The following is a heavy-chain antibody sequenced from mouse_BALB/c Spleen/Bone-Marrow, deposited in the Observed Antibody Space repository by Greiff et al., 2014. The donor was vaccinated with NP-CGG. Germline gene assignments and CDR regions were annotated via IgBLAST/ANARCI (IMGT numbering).Heavy chain of an antibody. J-gene: IGHJ3*01. Sequence: VQLQQSGPELVKPGASVKITCKASGYTFTDYIMDWVRLSYGKSLEWIGDINVNNGGTIYNQKFKGKATLTVDKSSSTAYMELRSLTSEDTAVYYCVTGTAWFTYWGQGTLVTVST. V-gene: IGHV1-18*01. CDR1: GYTFTDYI. CDR2: INVNNGGT. CDR3: VTGTAWFTY. D-gene: IGHD4-1*01.